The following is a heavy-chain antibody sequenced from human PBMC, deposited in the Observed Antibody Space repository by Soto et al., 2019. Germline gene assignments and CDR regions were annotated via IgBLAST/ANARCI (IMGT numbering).Heavy chain of an antibody. CDR3: ARDYYDSSGYHEYFQH. CDR2: IYYSGST. V-gene: IGHV4-59*01. Sequence: SETLSLTCTVSGGSISSYYWSWIRQPPGKGLEWIGYIYYSGSTNYNPPLKSRVTISVDTSKNQFSLKLSSVTAADTAVYYCARDYYDSSGYHEYFQHWGQGTLVTVSS. CDR1: GGSISSYY. J-gene: IGHJ1*01. D-gene: IGHD3-22*01.